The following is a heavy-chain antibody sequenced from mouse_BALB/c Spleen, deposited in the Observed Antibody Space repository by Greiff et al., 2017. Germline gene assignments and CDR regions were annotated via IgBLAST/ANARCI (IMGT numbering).Heavy chain of an antibody. CDR1: GFSLTSYG. D-gene: IGHD2-14*01. CDR2: IWRGGST. V-gene: IGHV2-4-1*01. CDR3: ARTGTEGGGAMDY. Sequence: VQGVESGPGLVQPSQSLSITCTASGFSLTSYGVHWVRQSPGKGLEWMGVIWRGGSTDYNAAVISRLSISKDNSKSQVFFKMNSLQADDTAIYYCARTGTEGGGAMDYWGQGTSVTVSS. J-gene: IGHJ4*01.